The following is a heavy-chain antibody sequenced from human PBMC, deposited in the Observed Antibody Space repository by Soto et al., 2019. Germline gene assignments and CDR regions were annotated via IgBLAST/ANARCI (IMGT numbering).Heavy chain of an antibody. V-gene: IGHV4-34*01. CDR1: GGSFSGYY. CDR3: ASNTAVAGGWFDP. CDR2: INHSGST. J-gene: IGHJ5*02. Sequence: SETLSLTCAVYGGSFSGYYWSWIRQPPGKGLEWIGEINHSGSTNYNPSLKSRVTISVDTSKNQFSLKLSSVTAADTAVYYCASNTAVAGGWFDPWGQGTLVTVSS. D-gene: IGHD6-19*01.